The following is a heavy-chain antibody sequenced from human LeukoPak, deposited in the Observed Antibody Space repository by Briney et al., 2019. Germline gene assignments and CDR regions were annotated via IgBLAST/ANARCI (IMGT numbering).Heavy chain of an antibody. V-gene: IGHV3-7*01. CDR3: ARLRLEEYCSGGSCTYYFDY. CDR2: IKQDGSEK. J-gene: IGHJ4*02. D-gene: IGHD2-15*01. CDR1: GFTFSSYW. Sequence: PGGSLRLSCAASGFTFSSYWMSWVRQAPGKGLEWVANIKQDGSEKYYVDSVKGRFTISRDNAKNSLYLQMNSLRAEDTAVYYCARLRLEEYCSGGSCTYYFDYWGQGTLVTVSS.